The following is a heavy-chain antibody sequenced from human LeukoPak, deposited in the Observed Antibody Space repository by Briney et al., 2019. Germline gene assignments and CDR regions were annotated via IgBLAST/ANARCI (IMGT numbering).Heavy chain of an antibody. D-gene: IGHD3-22*01. CDR2: ISSSSSYI. CDR1: GFTFISYS. Sequence: GGSLRLSCAASGFTFISYSMNWVRQAPGKGLEWVSSISSSSSYIYYADSVKGRFTISRDNAKNSLYLQMNSLRAEDTAVYYCARDLRPYYYDSSRYFDYWGQGTLVTVSS. CDR3: ARDLRPYYYDSSRYFDY. J-gene: IGHJ4*02. V-gene: IGHV3-21*01.